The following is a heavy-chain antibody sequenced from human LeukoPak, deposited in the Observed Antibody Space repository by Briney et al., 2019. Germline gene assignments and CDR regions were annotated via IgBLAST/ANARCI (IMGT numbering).Heavy chain of an antibody. J-gene: IGHJ5*01. CDR2: IGESGSPI. Sequence: GGCLRLSCVASGFRFSSYEMNWVRQAPGKGLEWVSYIGESGSPIYYADSVKGRFTTSRDNAKNSLFLQLNSLRAEDTAVYYCARGWFDSWGQGTLVTVSS. CDR1: GFRFSSYE. V-gene: IGHV3-48*03. CDR3: ARGWFDS.